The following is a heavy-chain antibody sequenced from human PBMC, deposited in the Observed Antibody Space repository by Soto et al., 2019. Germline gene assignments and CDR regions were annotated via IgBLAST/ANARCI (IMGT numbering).Heavy chain of an antibody. CDR1: GGSVSSGSYY. V-gene: IGHV4-61*01. J-gene: IGHJ6*02. Sequence: QVQLQESGPGLVKPSETLSLTCTVSGGSVSSGSYYWSWIRQPPGKGLEWIGYIYYSGSTNYNPSLQRRVTISSDTSKNPFSLKLSSVTAADTAVYYCARDPRHYGMDVWGQGTTVTVSS. CDR3: ARDPRHYGMDV. CDR2: IYYSGST.